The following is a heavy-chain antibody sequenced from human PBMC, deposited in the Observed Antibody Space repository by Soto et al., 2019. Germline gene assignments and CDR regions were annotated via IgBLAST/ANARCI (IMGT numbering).Heavy chain of an antibody. CDR2: IYHSGGG. CDR1: GVSVISGGHY. D-gene: IGHD4-17*01. Sequence: SETLSLTCSVSGVSVISGGHYWNWIRQFPGKGLEWIGYIYHSGGGYYNPSLKSRASMSVDTSKNEFSLRLASVTAADTAVYFCARDTAATVDRHYFDYWGQGALVTVSS. J-gene: IGHJ4*02. V-gene: IGHV4-31*03. CDR3: ARDTAATVDRHYFDY.